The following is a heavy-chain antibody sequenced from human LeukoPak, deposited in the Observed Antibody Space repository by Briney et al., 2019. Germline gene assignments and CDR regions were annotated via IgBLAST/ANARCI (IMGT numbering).Heavy chain of an antibody. CDR2: IYYSGST. CDR1: GGSISSHY. CDR3: ARVRGGYCSSTSCSKHWFDP. J-gene: IGHJ5*02. D-gene: IGHD2-2*01. V-gene: IGHV4-59*11. Sequence: PSETLSLTCTVSGGSISSHYWSWIRQLPGKGLEWIGYIYYSGSTNYNPSLKSRVTISVDTSKNQFSLKLSSVTAADTAVYYCARVRGGYCSSTSCSKHWFDPWGQGTLVTVSS.